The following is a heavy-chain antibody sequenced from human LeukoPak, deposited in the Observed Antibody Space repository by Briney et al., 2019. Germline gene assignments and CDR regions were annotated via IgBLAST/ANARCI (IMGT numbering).Heavy chain of an antibody. CDR3: ARGNYGDYNLRPFDY. Sequence: SSETLSLTCGVSGGSLSFYYWSWIRQSPGKGLEWIAEISQNGDSNYNMSLKSRVTISLDKSKNQVSLKLSSVTAADTAVYYCARGNYGDYNLRPFDYWGQGTLVTVSS. D-gene: IGHD4-17*01. CDR2: ISQNGDS. V-gene: IGHV4-34*01. J-gene: IGHJ4*02. CDR1: GGSLSFYY.